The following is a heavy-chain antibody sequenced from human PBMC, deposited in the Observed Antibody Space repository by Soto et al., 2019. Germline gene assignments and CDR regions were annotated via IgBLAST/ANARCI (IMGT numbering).Heavy chain of an antibody. V-gene: IGHV1-69*06. Sequence: QQQLVQSGAEVKKPGSSVKVSCKASGGTFGNYAISWVGQAPGQGLEWMGKIIPIFKTANYAQKFQDRITITADRTPRTDIAYTELSCLRHEDTALYYCARASIPGIYGEDVWGQGTTVTVSS. J-gene: IGHJ6*02. CDR2: IIPIFKTA. D-gene: IGHD2-21*01. CDR3: ARASIPGIYGEDV. CDR1: GGTFGNYA.